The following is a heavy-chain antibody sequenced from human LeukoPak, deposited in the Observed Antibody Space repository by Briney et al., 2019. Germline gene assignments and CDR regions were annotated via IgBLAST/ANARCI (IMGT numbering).Heavy chain of an antibody. CDR1: GFTFSSYW. J-gene: IGHJ3*02. CDR3: ARDSGVGATEGAFDI. Sequence: GGSLRLSCAAYGFTFSSYWMSWVRQAPGKGLEWVANIKQDGSEKYYVDSVKGRFTISRDNAKNSLYLQMNSLRAEDTALYYCARDSGVGATEGAFDIWGQGTMVTVSS. D-gene: IGHD1-26*01. V-gene: IGHV3-7*03. CDR2: IKQDGSEK.